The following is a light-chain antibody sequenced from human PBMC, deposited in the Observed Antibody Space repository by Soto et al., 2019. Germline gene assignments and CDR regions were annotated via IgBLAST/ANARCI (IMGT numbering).Light chain of an antibody. V-gene: IGLV2-14*01. CDR3: ASFRSGTILV. CDR2: GVN. Sequence: QSALTQPASVSGSPGQSVTISCTGPRSDIGDSNFISWYQHSPGKAPRLLIYGVNNRPSGVSRRFSGSKAGNTASLTISGLLDDDEADYFCASFRSGTILVFGSGTKLTVL. CDR1: RSDIGDSNF. J-gene: IGLJ1*01.